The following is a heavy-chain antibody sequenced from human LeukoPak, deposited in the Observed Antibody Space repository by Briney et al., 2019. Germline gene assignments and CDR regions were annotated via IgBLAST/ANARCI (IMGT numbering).Heavy chain of an antibody. CDR1: GYSINSGYY. CDR2: IYQSGST. J-gene: IGHJ3*02. Sequence: SETLSLTCAVSGYSINSGYYWGWIRQPPGKGLEWIGSIYQSGSTYYNPSLKSRVTISVDTSKNQFSLKLSSVTAADTAVYYCARVRYYYGSGTVRFDAFDIWGQGTMVTVSS. D-gene: IGHD3-10*01. V-gene: IGHV4-38-2*01. CDR3: ARVRYYYGSGTVRFDAFDI.